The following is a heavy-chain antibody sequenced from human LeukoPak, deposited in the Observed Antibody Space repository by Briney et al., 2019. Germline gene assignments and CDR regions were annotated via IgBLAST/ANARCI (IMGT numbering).Heavy chain of an antibody. CDR3: ARETPDLYYYDSSGYFH. CDR1: GFTFSSYS. CDR2: ISSSSYI. V-gene: IGHV3-21*01. D-gene: IGHD3-22*01. J-gene: IGHJ4*02. Sequence: GGSLRLSCAASGFTFSSYSMNWVRQAPGKGLEWVSSISSSSYIYYADSVKGRFTISRDNAKNSLYLQMNSLRAEDTAVYYCARETPDLYYYDSSGYFHGGQGTLVTVSS.